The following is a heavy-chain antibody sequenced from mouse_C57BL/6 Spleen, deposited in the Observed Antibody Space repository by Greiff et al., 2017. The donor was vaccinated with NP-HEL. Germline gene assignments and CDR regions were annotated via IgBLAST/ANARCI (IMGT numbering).Heavy chain of an antibody. Sequence: VQLQQSGAELVRPGASVTLSCKASGYTFTDYEMHWVKQTPVHGLEWIGAIDPETGGTAYNQKFKGKAILTADKSSSTAYMELRSLTSEDSAVYYCRTTVVASTYYFDYWGQGTTLTVSS. J-gene: IGHJ2*01. V-gene: IGHV1-15*01. CDR2: IDPETGGT. CDR1: GYTFTDYE. CDR3: RTTVVASTYYFDY. D-gene: IGHD1-1*01.